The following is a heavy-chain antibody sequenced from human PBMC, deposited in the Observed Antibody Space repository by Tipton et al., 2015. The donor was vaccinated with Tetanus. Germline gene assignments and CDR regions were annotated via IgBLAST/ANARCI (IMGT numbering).Heavy chain of an antibody. Sequence: TLSLTCAVYGGSFSGYYWSWIRQPPGKGLEWIGEINHSGSTNYNPSLKSRVTISVDTSKNQFSLKLSSVTAADTAVYYCAAQVGATSSFFDYWGKGTLVTVSS. D-gene: IGHD1-26*01. V-gene: IGHV4-34*01. CDR2: INHSGST. J-gene: IGHJ4*02. CDR1: GGSFSGYY. CDR3: AAQVGATSSFFDY.